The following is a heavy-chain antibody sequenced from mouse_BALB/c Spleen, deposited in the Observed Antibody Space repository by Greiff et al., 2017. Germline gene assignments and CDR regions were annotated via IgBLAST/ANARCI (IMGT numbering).Heavy chain of an antibody. CDR1: GYSITSDYA. V-gene: IGHV3-2*02. CDR2: ISYSGST. Sequence: EVKLLESGPGLVKPSQSLSLTCTVTGYSITSDYAWNWIRQLPGNKLEWMDYISYSGSTSNNPSLKSRISITRNTSKNQFFLQLNSVTTEDTATYYCARESSYFDYWGQGTTLTVSS. J-gene: IGHJ2*01. CDR3: ARESSYFDY. D-gene: IGHD1-1*01.